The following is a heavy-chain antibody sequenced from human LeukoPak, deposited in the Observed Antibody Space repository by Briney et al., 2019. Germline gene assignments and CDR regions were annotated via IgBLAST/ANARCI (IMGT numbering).Heavy chain of an antibody. Sequence: GGSLRLSCAASGFTCSSYSMNWVRQAPGKGLEWVSSISSSSSDIYYAGSVKGRFTISRDNAKNSLYLQMNSQRAEDTAMYHCARDIADGDYGRAFDYWGQGTLVTVSS. CDR1: GFTCSSYS. D-gene: IGHD4-17*01. V-gene: IGHV3-21*01. J-gene: IGHJ4*02. CDR3: ARDIADGDYGRAFDY. CDR2: ISSSSSDI.